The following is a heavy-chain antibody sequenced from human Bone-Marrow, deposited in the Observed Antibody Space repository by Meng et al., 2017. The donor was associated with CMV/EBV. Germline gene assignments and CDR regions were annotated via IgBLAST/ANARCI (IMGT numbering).Heavy chain of an antibody. CDR1: GFTFSTYA. Sequence: GESLKISCAASGFTFSTYAMHWVRQAPGKGLQWVAVISYDGSNEYYADSVKGRFTISRDNSKNTLYLQVNSLRAEDTAVYYCARGGVVPAAYYYYGMDVWGQGTTVTVSS. CDR2: ISYDGSNE. D-gene: IGHD2-2*01. J-gene: IGHJ6*02. CDR3: ARGGVVPAAYYYYGMDV. V-gene: IGHV3-30-3*01.